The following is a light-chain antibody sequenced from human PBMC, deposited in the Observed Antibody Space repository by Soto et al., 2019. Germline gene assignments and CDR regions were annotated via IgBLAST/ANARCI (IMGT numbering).Light chain of an antibody. J-gene: IGKJ4*01. V-gene: IGKV3-11*01. CDR1: QSVINY. Sequence: LTQSPATLSLSPGERATLSCRTSQSVINYLAWYQQKPGQAPRLLISDASNRATGIPARFSGSGSGTDFTLTISSLEPEDIAVYYCYQSSNWPLTFGGGTKVEIK. CDR3: YQSSNWPLT. CDR2: DAS.